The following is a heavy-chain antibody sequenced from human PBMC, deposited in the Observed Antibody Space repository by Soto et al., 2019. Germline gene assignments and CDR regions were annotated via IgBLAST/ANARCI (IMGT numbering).Heavy chain of an antibody. V-gene: IGHV1-58*02. CDR2: IVVGSGNT. CDR3: AASSTSYYYYYMDV. CDR1: GFTFTSSA. Sequence: SVKVSCKASGFTFTSSAMQWVRRARGQRLEWIGWIVVGSGNTNYAQKFQERVTITRDMSTSTAYMELSSLRSEDTAVYYCAASSTSYYYYYMDVWGKGTTVTVSS. D-gene: IGHD3-10*01. J-gene: IGHJ6*03.